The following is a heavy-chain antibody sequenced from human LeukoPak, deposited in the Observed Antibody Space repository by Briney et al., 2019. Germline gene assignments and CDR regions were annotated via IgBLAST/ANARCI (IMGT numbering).Heavy chain of an antibody. CDR2: IYHSGST. Sequence: PSQTLSLTCAVSGGSISSGGYSWSWIRQPPGKGLEWIGYIYHSGSTYYNPSLKSRVTISVDRSKNQFSLKLSSVTAADTAVYYCARAVDYGGYAWFDPWGQGTLVTVSS. J-gene: IGHJ5*02. CDR3: ARAVDYGGYAWFDP. CDR1: GGSISSGGYS. D-gene: IGHD4-17*01. V-gene: IGHV4-30-2*01.